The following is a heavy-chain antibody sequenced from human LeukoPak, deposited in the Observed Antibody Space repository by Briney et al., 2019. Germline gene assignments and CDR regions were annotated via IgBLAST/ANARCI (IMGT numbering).Heavy chain of an antibody. CDR2: IHHSGST. D-gene: IGHD6-19*01. CDR1: GGSFSGYY. V-gene: IGHV4-34*01. Sequence: SETLSLTCAVYGGSFSGYYWNWIRQSPGTGLEWIGEIHHSGSTTYSPSLKSRVTISVDTSKNQFSLKLSSVTAADTAVYYCARSQWLVPLDYWGQGTLVTVSS. CDR3: ARSQWLVPLDY. J-gene: IGHJ4*02.